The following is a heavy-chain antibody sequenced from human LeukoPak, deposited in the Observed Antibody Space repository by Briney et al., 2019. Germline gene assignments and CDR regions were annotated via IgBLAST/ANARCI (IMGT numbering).Heavy chain of an antibody. D-gene: IGHD1-26*01. CDR2: ISGSTTYI. CDR1: GFTFSSFF. CDR3: ARGYRGLSDY. J-gene: IGHJ4*02. V-gene: IGHV3-21*01. Sequence: GGSLRLSCGASGFTFSSFFMNWVRQAPGKGLEWVSSISGSTTYIYYADSVKGRFTISRDNAKNSLYLQMNSLRAEDTAVYYCARGYRGLSDYWGQGTLVTVSS.